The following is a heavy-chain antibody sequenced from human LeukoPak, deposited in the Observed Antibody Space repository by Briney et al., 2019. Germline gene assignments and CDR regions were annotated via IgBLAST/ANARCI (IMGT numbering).Heavy chain of an antibody. CDR2: IYYSGST. Sequence: PSETLSLTCTVSGGPISSYYWSWIRQPPGKGLEWIGYIYYSGSTNYNPSLKSRVTISVDTPKNQFSLKLSSVTAADTAVYYCAGSPPDYDFWSGYYFDYWGQGTLVTVSS. CDR1: GGPISSYY. D-gene: IGHD3-3*01. V-gene: IGHV4-59*08. CDR3: AGSPPDYDFWSGYYFDY. J-gene: IGHJ4*02.